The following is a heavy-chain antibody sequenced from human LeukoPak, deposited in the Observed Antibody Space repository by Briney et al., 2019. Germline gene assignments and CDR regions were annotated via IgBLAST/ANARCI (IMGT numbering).Heavy chain of an antibody. Sequence: GGSLRLSCAASGFTFSRYWMSWVRQAPGKGLEWVANIKQDGSEKYYVDSVKGRCTISRDNAKNSLYLQMNSLRAEDTAVYYCAGGVYSGSFDPWGQGTLVTVSS. CDR2: IKQDGSEK. J-gene: IGHJ5*02. CDR1: GFTFSRYW. V-gene: IGHV3-7*02. CDR3: AGGVYSGSFDP. D-gene: IGHD1-26*01.